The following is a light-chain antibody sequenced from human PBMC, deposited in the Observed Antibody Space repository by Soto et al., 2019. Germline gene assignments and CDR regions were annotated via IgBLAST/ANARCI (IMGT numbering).Light chain of an antibody. V-gene: IGKV1-6*01. CDR2: AAS. CDR1: QAIRND. J-gene: IGKJ4*01. CDR3: LQEYTYPLT. Sequence: AIQVTQSPSSLSASVGDRVTITCRASQAIRNDVGWFQQKPGKAPQLLIYAASYLQSGVPSRFSGSGSGTDFTLTISSLQPEDFATYYCLQEYTYPLTFGGGTRVEIK.